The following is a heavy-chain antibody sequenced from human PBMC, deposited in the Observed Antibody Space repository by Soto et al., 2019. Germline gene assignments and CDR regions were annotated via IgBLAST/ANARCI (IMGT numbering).Heavy chain of an antibody. CDR3: TRGYSGVSTYAFDI. D-gene: IGHD6-19*01. Sequence: GGSLRLSCVASGSGFTASDHYMDWVRQAPGKGLDWVGRIANKANGYTTEYAASVNGRFTISRDDSGNSLYLQMNSLKTEDTAVYYCTRGYSGVSTYAFDIWGQEAMVTVSS. V-gene: IGHV3-72*01. CDR1: GSGFTASDHY. J-gene: IGHJ3*02. CDR2: IANKANGYTT.